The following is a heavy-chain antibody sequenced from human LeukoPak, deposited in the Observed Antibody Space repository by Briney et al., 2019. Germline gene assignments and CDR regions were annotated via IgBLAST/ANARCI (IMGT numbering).Heavy chain of an antibody. J-gene: IGHJ6*03. Sequence: ASVKVSCKASGYTFTSYYMHWVRQAPGQGLEWMGIINPSGGSTSYAQKFQGRVTMTRDMSTSTVYMELSSLRSEDTAVYYCARDGRYYDSSGYYSPSSGYHYYYMDVWGKGTTVTVSS. CDR1: GYTFTSYY. CDR3: ARDGRYYDSSGYYSPSSGYHYYYMDV. D-gene: IGHD3-22*01. CDR2: INPSGGST. V-gene: IGHV1-46*01.